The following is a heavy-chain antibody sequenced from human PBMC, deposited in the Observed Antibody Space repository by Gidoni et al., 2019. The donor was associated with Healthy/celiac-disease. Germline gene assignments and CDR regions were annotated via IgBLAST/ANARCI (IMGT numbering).Heavy chain of an antibody. V-gene: IGHV3-21*01. CDR3: ARAQVTSSLLWFGESSVNWFDP. CDR1: GFTFSSYS. J-gene: IGHJ5*02. Sequence: EVQLVESGGGLVKPGGSLRLSCAASGFTFSSYSMNWVRQAPGKGLEWVSSISSSSSYIYYADSVKGRFTISRDNAKNSLYLQMNSLRAEDTAVYYCARAQVTSSLLWFGESSVNWFDPWGQGTLVTVSS. D-gene: IGHD3-10*01. CDR2: ISSSSSYI.